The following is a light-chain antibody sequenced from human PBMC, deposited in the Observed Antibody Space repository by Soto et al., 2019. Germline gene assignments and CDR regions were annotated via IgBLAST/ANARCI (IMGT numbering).Light chain of an antibody. J-gene: IGKJ2*01. Sequence: EIVLTQSPGTLSLSPWERAPLSCRASQSVSSSYLAWYQHKPGQAPRLPIYCASSRATDIANRFSGGVSGTDFTLTISRLEREDFAVYYCQQYCSSPHTFGQGTKLEIK. CDR3: QQYCSSPHT. V-gene: IGKV3-20*01. CDR1: QSVSSSY. CDR2: CAS.